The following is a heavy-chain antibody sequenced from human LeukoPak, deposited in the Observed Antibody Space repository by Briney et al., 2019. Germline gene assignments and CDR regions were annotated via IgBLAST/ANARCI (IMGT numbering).Heavy chain of an antibody. CDR1: GGSISSYY. CDR2: IYYSGST. V-gene: IGHV4-59*01. J-gene: IGHJ4*02. D-gene: IGHD3-3*01. Sequence: SETLSLTCTVSGGSISSYYWSWIRQPPGKGLEWIGYIYYSGSTNYNPSLKSRVTISVDTSKNQFSLKLSSVTAADTAVYYCARDRLEPFSYDFRGQGTLVTVSS. CDR3: ARDRLEPFSYDF.